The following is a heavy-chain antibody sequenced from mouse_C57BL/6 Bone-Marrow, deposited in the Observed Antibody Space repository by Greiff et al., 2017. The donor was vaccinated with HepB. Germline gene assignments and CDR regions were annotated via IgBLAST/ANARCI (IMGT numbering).Heavy chain of an antibody. J-gene: IGHJ4*01. V-gene: IGHV1-78*01. CDR1: GYTFTDHT. CDR3: AVTTVVINWDVDYAMDY. CDR2: IYPRDGST. Sequence: QVQLQQSDAELVKPGASVKISCKVSGYTFTDHTIHWMKQRPEQGLEWIGYIYPRDGSTKYNEKFKGKATLTADKSSSTAYMQLNSLTSEDSAVYFCAVTTVVINWDVDYAMDYWGQGTSVTVSS. D-gene: IGHD1-1*01.